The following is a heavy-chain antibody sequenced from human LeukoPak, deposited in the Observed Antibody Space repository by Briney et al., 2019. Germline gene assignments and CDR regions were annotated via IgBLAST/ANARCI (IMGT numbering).Heavy chain of an antibody. CDR3: ARGQWLDNY. CDR2: INHSGST. D-gene: IGHD6-19*01. Sequence: SQTLSLTCAVYGGSFSDYYWSWISQHPGKGLEWIGEINHSGSTNYNPSLKSRVTISVDTSKNQFSLKLISVTAADTAVYYCARGQWLDNYWGQGTLVTVSS. V-gene: IGHV4-34*01. CDR1: GGSFSDYY. J-gene: IGHJ4*02.